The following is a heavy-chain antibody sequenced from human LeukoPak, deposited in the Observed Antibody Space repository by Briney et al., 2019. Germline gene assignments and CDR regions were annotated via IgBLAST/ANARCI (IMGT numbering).Heavy chain of an antibody. V-gene: IGHV3-23*01. Sequence: GGSLRLYCAASGFTFSSYAMSWVRQAPGKGLEWVSAISGSGGSTYYADSVKGRFTISRDNSKNTLYLQMNSLRAEDTAVYYCAKDVRFGELFDYWGQGTLVTVSS. J-gene: IGHJ4*02. CDR1: GFTFSSYA. CDR3: AKDVRFGELFDY. D-gene: IGHD3-10*01. CDR2: ISGSGGST.